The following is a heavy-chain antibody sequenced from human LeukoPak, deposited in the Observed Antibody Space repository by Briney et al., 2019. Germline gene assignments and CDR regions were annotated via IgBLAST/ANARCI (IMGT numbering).Heavy chain of an antibody. J-gene: IGHJ4*02. Sequence: TETLSLTCAVYGGSFSGYHWSWIRQPPGKGLEWIGEINHSGSTNYNPSLNGRVTISVDTSKNHFSPKLSSVTAADTAVYYCARGMARWGQGTLVTVSS. CDR1: GGSFSGYH. D-gene: IGHD5-24*01. CDR3: ARGMAR. V-gene: IGHV4-34*01. CDR2: INHSGST.